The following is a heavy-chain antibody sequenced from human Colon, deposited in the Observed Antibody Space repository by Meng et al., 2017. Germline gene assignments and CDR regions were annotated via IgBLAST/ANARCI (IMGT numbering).Heavy chain of an antibody. J-gene: IGHJ4*02. D-gene: IGHD3-10*01. CDR3: TRSALGEGVNFDS. V-gene: IGHV1-8*01. CDR1: GYIFTNYD. Sequence: ASVKVSCKASGYIFTNYDVNWVRQATGHGPEWMGWMNTNDGATSYAQQFQGRVTMTRDTSISTAYMELSGLTSEDTAVYYCTRSALGEGVNFDSWGQGTLVTVSS. CDR2: MNTNDGAT.